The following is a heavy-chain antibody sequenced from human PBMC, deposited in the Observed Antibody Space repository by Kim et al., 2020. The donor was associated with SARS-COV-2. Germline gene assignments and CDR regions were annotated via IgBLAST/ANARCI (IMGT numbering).Heavy chain of an antibody. J-gene: IGHJ3*02. CDR3: ARDKVGYCSSTSCYHRADAFDI. D-gene: IGHD2-2*01. CDR2: INHSGST. Sequence: SETLSLTCAVYGGSFSGYYWSWIRQPPGKGLEWIGEINHSGSTNYNQSLKSRVTISVDTSKNQFSLKLSSVTAADTAVYYCARDKVGYCSSTSCYHRADAFDIWGQGTMVTVSS. V-gene: IGHV4-34*01. CDR1: GGSFSGYY.